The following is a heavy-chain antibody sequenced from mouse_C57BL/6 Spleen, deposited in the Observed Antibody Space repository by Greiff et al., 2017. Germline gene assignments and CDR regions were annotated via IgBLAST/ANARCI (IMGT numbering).Heavy chain of an antibody. CDR1: GFTFSSYA. Sequence: EVMLVESGGGLVKPGGSLKLSCAASGFTFSSYAMSWVRQTPEKRLEWVANISDGGSYTYYPDNVKGRFTISRDNATNNLYLQMSHLKSEDTAMYYCARDRGWYDYDAFAYWGQGTLVTVSA. D-gene: IGHD2-4*01. CDR2: ISDGGSYT. J-gene: IGHJ3*01. CDR3: ARDRGWYDYDAFAY. V-gene: IGHV5-4*01.